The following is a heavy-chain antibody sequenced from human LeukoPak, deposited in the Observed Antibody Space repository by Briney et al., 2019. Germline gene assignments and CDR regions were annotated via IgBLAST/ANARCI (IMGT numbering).Heavy chain of an antibody. V-gene: IGHV4-30-4*08. CDR1: GGSISSGDYY. CDR3: ARQDYYDSSGYQIHNWFDP. J-gene: IGHJ5*02. CDR2: IYYSGST. D-gene: IGHD3-22*01. Sequence: SSQTLSLTCTVSGGSISSGDYYWSWIRQPPGKGLEWIGYIYYSGSTYYNPSLKSRVTISVDTSKNQFSLKLSSVTAADTAVYYCARQDYYDSSGYQIHNWFDPWGQGTLVTVSS.